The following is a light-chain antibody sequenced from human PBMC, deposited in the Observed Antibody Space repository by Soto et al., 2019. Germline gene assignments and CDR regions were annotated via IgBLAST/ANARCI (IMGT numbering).Light chain of an antibody. J-gene: IGKJ4*01. CDR3: QQYNNWPLT. Sequence: EIVMTQSPATLSVSPGERAALSCRASQRVSSSLAWYQQKPGQGPRLLIYGASTRATGIPARFSGSGSGTEFTLTIGSLQSEDVAVYYCQQYNNWPLTFGGGTKVEIK. CDR1: QRVSSS. CDR2: GAS. V-gene: IGKV3-15*01.